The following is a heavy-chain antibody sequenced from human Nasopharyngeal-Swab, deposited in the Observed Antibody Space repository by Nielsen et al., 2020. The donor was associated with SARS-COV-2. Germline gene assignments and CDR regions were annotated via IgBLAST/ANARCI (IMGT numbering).Heavy chain of an antibody. Sequence: SVKVSCKASGYTLTGYYMHWVRQAPGQGLEWMGRIIPILGIPNYAQKFQGRLTITADTSTTTAYMGLSSLRSEDTAVYYCASPVEMSTTWGQGTLVTVSS. CDR1: GYTLTGYY. D-gene: IGHD5-24*01. CDR2: IIPILGIP. V-gene: IGHV1-69*02. J-gene: IGHJ5*02. CDR3: ASPVEMSTT.